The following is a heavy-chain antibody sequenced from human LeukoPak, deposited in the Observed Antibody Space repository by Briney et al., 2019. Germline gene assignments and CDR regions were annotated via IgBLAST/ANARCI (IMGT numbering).Heavy chain of an antibody. Sequence: PGRSLRLSCAASGFTFSSYAMSWVRQAPGKGLEWVSAISGSGGSTYYADSVKGRFTISRDNSKNTLYLQMNSLRAEDTAVYYCAKGSRDSSGWYRDYWGQGTLVTVSS. CDR1: GFTFSSYA. J-gene: IGHJ4*02. CDR2: ISGSGGST. V-gene: IGHV3-23*01. CDR3: AKGSRDSSGWYRDY. D-gene: IGHD6-19*01.